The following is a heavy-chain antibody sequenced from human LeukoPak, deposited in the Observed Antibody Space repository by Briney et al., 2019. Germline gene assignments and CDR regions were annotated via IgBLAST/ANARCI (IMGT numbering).Heavy chain of an antibody. CDR2: IKQDGSEK. CDR3: ARTIGYGSGNDQTGG. J-gene: IGHJ4*02. Sequence: GGSLRLSCAASGFSLSNYWMSWVRQAPGKGLEWVANIKQDGSEKYYLDSVKGRFTISRDNAKNCLWLQMDSLRVEDTAVYYCARTIGYGSGNDQTGGWGQGTLVTVSS. V-gene: IGHV3-7*01. CDR1: GFSLSNYW. D-gene: IGHD3-10*01.